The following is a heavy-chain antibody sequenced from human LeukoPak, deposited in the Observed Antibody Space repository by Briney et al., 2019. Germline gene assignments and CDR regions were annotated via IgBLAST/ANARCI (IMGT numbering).Heavy chain of an antibody. CDR1: GFTFSSYA. Sequence: GGSLRLSCAASGFTFSSYAMHWVRQAPGKGLEYVSAISSNGGSTYYANSVKGRFTISRDNSKSSLFLQINSLRAGDTAVYFCAREGIGGAPIPYYYYMDVWGKGTTVTVSS. J-gene: IGHJ6*03. D-gene: IGHD2-2*02. V-gene: IGHV3-64*01. CDR2: ISSNGGST. CDR3: AREGIGGAPIPYYYYMDV.